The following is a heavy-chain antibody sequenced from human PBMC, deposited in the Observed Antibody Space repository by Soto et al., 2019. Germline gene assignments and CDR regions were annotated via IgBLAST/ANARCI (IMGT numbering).Heavy chain of an antibody. CDR3: ATTGGRDFDS. CDR2: ISGGGGAT. V-gene: IGHV3-23*01. CDR1: GFTFSSYA. J-gene: IGHJ5*01. D-gene: IGHD7-27*01. Sequence: EVQLLESGGGLVQPGGSLRLSCAASGFTFSSYAMTWVRQAPGTGLEWVSSISGGGGATYYADSVKGRFTISRDNSKNTLFLQMISLRAEDTAVYYCATTGGRDFDSWGQGILVTVSS.